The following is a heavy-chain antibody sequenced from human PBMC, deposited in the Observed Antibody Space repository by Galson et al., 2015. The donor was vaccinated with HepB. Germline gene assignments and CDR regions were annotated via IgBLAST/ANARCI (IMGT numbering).Heavy chain of an antibody. Sequence: SLRLSCAASGFTFSNAWMSWVRQAPGKGLEWVGRIKSKTDGGTTDYAASVKGRFTISRDDSKNTLYLQMNSLKTEDTAVYYCTTGPYSSSWYGFYWGQGTLVTVSS. D-gene: IGHD6-13*01. V-gene: IGHV3-15*01. CDR1: GFTFSNAW. CDR2: IKSKTDGGTT. CDR3: TTGPYSSSWYGFY. J-gene: IGHJ4*02.